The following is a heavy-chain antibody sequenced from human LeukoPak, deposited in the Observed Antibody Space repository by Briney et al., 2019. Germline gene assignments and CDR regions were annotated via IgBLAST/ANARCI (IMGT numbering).Heavy chain of an antibody. CDR1: GFTFDDYG. CDR2: INWNGGST. Sequence: GGSLRLSCAASGFTFDDYGMSWVRHAPGKGLEWVSGINWNGGSTGYADSVKGRFTISRDNAKNSLYLQMNSLRAEDTALYYCARGHSSSSNFDYWGQGTLVTVSS. CDR3: ARGHSSSSNFDY. V-gene: IGHV3-20*04. D-gene: IGHD6-13*01. J-gene: IGHJ4*02.